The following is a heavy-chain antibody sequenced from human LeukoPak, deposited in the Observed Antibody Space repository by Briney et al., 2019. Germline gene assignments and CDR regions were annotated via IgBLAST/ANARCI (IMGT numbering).Heavy chain of an antibody. V-gene: IGHV3-7*01. J-gene: IGHJ4*02. CDR1: GLVFTTYT. CDR3: TREYWGIDY. Sequence: GGSLRLSCAASGLVFTTYTMSWVRQAPGKGLEWVANIKEDESERNYVDSVKGRFTISRDNAKNFMYLEMNSLRAEETAIYYSTREYWGIDYWGEGVLVTASS. D-gene: IGHD3-16*01. CDR2: IKEDESER.